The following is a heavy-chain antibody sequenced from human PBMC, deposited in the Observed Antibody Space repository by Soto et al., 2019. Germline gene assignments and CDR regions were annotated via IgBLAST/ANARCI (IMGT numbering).Heavy chain of an antibody. D-gene: IGHD5-12*01. CDR2: ISYDGNNK. J-gene: IGHJ4*02. CDR1: GFTLSSYG. V-gene: IGHV3-30*03. CDR3: ARSPRVAMASSFDY. Sequence: GGSLRLSCAASGFTLSSYGMHWVRQAPGKGLEWVTVISYDGNNKYYADSVKGRFTISRDNSKNTLYLQMSSLRAEDTAVYYWARSPRVAMASSFDYWGQGTLVTVSS.